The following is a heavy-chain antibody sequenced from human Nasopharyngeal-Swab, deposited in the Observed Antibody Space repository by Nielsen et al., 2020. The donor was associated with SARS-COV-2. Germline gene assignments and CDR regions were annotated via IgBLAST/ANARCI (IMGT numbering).Heavy chain of an antibody. CDR1: GFTFDDYA. D-gene: IGHD1-26*01. CDR3: ARGPLWGADY. Sequence: SCAASGFTFDDYAMHWVRQAPGKGLEWVSGISWNSGSIGYADSVKGRFTISRDNAKNSLYLQMNSLRAEDTAVYYCARGPLWGADYWGQGSLVTVSS. J-gene: IGHJ4*02. CDR2: ISWNSGSI. V-gene: IGHV3-9*01.